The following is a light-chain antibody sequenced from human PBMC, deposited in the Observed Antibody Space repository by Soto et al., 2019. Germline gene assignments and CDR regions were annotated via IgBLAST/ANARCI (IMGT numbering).Light chain of an antibody. Sequence: QLVLTQPPSVSEAPRQRVTISCSGSSSNIGNNAVNWYQQLPGKAPKLLIYYDDLLPSGVSDRFSGSKSGTSASLAISGLQSEDEADYSCAAWDDSLNGWVFGGGTKVPVL. CDR1: SSNIGNNA. CDR2: YDD. CDR3: AAWDDSLNGWV. V-gene: IGLV1-36*01. J-gene: IGLJ3*02.